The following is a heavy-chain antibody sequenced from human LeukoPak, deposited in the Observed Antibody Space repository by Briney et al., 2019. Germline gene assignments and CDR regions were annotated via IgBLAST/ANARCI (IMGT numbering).Heavy chain of an antibody. V-gene: IGHV3-23*01. CDR1: GFTFSSYA. CDR3: AYVGRDGYNFDY. Sequence: PGGSLRLSCAASGFTFSSYAMSWVRQAPGKGLEWVSAISGSGGSTYYADSVKGRFTISRDNSKNTLYLQMNSLRAEDTAVYYCAYVGRDGYNFDYWGQGTLVTVSS. J-gene: IGHJ4*02. CDR2: ISGSGGST. D-gene: IGHD5-24*01.